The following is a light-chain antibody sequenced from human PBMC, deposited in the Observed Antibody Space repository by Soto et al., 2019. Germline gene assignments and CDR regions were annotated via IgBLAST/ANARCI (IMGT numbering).Light chain of an antibody. CDR3: QQYNRWPLT. CDR1: ESVSSN. V-gene: IGKV3-15*01. Sequence: EIVMTQSPATLSVSQGERATLSCRASESVSSNLAWYQQKPGQAPSLLIYGASTRATGIPARFSVSGSGTEFTLTISSLQSEDFAVYYCQQYNRWPLTFGGGTKVEIK. CDR2: GAS. J-gene: IGKJ4*01.